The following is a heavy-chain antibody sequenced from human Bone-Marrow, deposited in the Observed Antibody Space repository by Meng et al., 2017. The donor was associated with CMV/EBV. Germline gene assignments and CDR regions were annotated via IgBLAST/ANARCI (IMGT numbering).Heavy chain of an antibody. J-gene: IGHJ4*02. Sequence: GSLRLSCTVSGYSISSGYYWGWIRQPPGKGLEWIGSIYHSGSTNYNPSLKSRVTISVDTSKNQFSLKLSSVTAADTAVYYCARLGGVGYCSSTSCYTFHYFDYWGQGTLVTVSS. CDR3: ARLGGVGYCSSTSCYTFHYFDY. D-gene: IGHD2-2*02. CDR2: IYHSGST. V-gene: IGHV4-38-2*02. CDR1: GYSISSGYY.